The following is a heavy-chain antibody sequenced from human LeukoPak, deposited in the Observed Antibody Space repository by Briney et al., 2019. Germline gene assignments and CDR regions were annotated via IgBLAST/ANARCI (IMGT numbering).Heavy chain of an antibody. Sequence: SETLSLTCTVSGGSISSYYWSWIRQPAGKGLEWIGRIKTSGSTSYNPSLKSRVTMSVDTSKNQFSLKLTSVTAADTAVYYCARDEGQLAGYYFDYWGQGTLVTVSS. J-gene: IGHJ4*02. V-gene: IGHV4-4*07. D-gene: IGHD6-6*01. CDR1: GGSISSYY. CDR2: IKTSGST. CDR3: ARDEGQLAGYYFDY.